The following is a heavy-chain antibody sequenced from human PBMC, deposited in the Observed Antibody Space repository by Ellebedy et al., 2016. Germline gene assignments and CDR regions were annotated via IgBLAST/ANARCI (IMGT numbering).Heavy chain of an antibody. J-gene: IGHJ4*02. Sequence: GESLKISCAASGFTFSSYSMSWVRQAPGKGLEWVSSIYSSNNYIYYAESVKGRFTISRDNAKNSLYLEMNTLRAEDTAVYYCARAGWGACTSISCWFDYWGQGALVTVSS. CDR3: ARAGWGACTSISCWFDY. CDR2: IYSSNNYI. D-gene: IGHD2-2*01. V-gene: IGHV3-21*01. CDR1: GFTFSSYS.